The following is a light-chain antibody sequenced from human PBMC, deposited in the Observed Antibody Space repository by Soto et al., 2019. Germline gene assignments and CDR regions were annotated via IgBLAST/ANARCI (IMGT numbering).Light chain of an antibody. J-gene: IGLJ2*01. CDR3: SSYAGAVV. Sequence: QSALTQPASVSGSPGQSNTLSCTRTSSGVENYNLVSWYQHRPGKAPKLIIYEGSQRPSGVSDRFSGSKSGNTASLTISGLRAEDEADYYCSSYAGAVVFGGGTQLTVL. CDR2: EGS. V-gene: IGLV2-23*01. CDR1: SSGVENYNL.